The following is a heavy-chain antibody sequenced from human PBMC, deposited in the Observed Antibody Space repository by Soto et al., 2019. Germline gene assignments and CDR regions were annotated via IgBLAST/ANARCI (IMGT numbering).Heavy chain of an antibody. CDR3: ATDTMVRGVMDFDAFDI. V-gene: IGHV1-24*01. D-gene: IGHD3-10*01. CDR1: GYTLTELS. CDR2: FDPEDGET. J-gene: IGHJ3*02. Sequence: GASVKVSCKVSGYTLTELSMHWVRQAPGKGLEWMGGFDPEDGETIYAQKFQGRVTMTEDTSTDTAYMELSSLRSEDTAVYYCATDTMVRGVMDFDAFDIWGQGTMVTVSS.